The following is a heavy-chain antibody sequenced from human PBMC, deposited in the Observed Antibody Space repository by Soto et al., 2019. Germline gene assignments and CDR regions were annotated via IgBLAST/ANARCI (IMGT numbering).Heavy chain of an antibody. D-gene: IGHD3-10*01. V-gene: IGHV5-10-1*01. CDR2: IDPSDSYT. Sequence: KASCKASGYTFTSYGISWVRHMPGKGLEWMGRIDPSDSYTNYSPSFQGHVTISADKSISTAYLQWSSLKASDTAMYYCETPGAYYYYGMDVWGQGTTVTVSS. CDR3: ETPGAYYYYGMDV. CDR1: GYTFTSYG. J-gene: IGHJ6*02.